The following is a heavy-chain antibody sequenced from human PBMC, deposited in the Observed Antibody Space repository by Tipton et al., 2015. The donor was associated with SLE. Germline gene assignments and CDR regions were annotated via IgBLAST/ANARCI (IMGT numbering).Heavy chain of an antibody. V-gene: IGHV4-39*07. CDR2: VYFSGSA. CDR1: GGSVRSSSYY. J-gene: IGHJ4*02. D-gene: IGHD3-22*01. Sequence: TLSLTCSVSGGSVRSSSYYWAWIRQPPGKGLGWIGTVYFSGSAFYNPSLKSRVTISLDASKNQLSLKLSSVTAADTAVYYCARPREYDFDSSGYQHFDYWGQGTLVTVSS. CDR3: ARPREYDFDSSGYQHFDY.